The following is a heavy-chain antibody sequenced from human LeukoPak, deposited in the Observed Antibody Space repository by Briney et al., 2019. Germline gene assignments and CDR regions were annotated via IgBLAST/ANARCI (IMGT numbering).Heavy chain of an antibody. CDR2: IYYSGST. CDR3: ARDARVDGYYFDY. V-gene: IGHV4-39*07. CDR1: GGSISSSSYY. J-gene: IGHJ4*02. Sequence: SETLSLTCTVSGGSISSSSYYWGWIRQPPGKGLDWIGTIYYSGSTYYNPSLKSRVTISVDRSKNQFSLKLSSVTAADTAVYYCARDARVDGYYFDYWGQGTLVTVSS. D-gene: IGHD3-10*01.